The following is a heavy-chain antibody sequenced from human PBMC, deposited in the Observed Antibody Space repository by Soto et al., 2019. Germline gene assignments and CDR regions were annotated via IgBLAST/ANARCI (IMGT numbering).Heavy chain of an antibody. CDR2: IYNSGST. V-gene: IGHV4-59*01. CDR1: GGSISSYY. CDR3: ARDPTYSSGWYDAFDI. Sequence: SETLSLTCTVSGGSISSYYWSWIRQPPGKGLEWIGYIYNSGSTNYNPSLKSRVTLSVDTSKNQFSLKLSSLTAAGTAVYYCARDPTYSSGWYDAFDIWGQGKMVTVSS. D-gene: IGHD6-19*01. J-gene: IGHJ3*02.